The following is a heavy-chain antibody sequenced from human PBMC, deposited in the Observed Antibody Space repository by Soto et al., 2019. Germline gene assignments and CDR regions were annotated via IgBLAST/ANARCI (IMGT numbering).Heavy chain of an antibody. J-gene: IGHJ6*02. V-gene: IGHV4-39*01. CDR2: IYYSGST. D-gene: IGHD2-2*03. CDR3: ARLNGYCVSTGCHGYYGMDV. Sequence: SETLSLTCTVSGGSISSSSYYWGWIRQPPGKGLEWIGSIYYSGSTCYNPSLKSRVTISVDTSKNQFSLKLSSVTAADTAVYYCARLNGYCVSTGCHGYYGMDVWGQGTTVTVSS. CDR1: GGSISSSSYY.